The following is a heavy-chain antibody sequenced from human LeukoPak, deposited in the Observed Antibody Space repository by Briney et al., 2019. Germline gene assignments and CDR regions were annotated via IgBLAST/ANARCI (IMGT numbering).Heavy chain of an antibody. D-gene: IGHD6-19*01. V-gene: IGHV3-7*01. J-gene: IGHJ4*02. CDR2: IKQDGGEK. CDR1: GFTFSSYW. CDR3: ATPQGIDSSGPNDY. Sequence: GGSLRLSCAASGFTFSSYWMSWVRQAPGKGLEWVANIKQDGGEKNYVDSVKGRFTISRDNSKNTLYLQMNSLRAEDTAVYYCATPQGIDSSGPNDYWGQGTLVTVSS.